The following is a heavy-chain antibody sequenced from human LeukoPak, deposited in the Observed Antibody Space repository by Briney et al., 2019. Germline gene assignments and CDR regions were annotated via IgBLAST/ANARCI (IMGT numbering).Heavy chain of an antibody. CDR1: GGSFSGYY. V-gene: IGHV4-34*01. J-gene: IGHJ5*02. Sequence: SETLSLTCAVYGGSFSGYYWSWIRQPPGKGLEWIGEINHSGSTNYNPSLKSRVTISVDTSKNQFSLKLSSVTAADTAVYYCARVRGIVVVKNWFDPWGQGTLVTVSS. CDR2: INHSGST. CDR3: ARVRGIVVVKNWFDP. D-gene: IGHD3-22*01.